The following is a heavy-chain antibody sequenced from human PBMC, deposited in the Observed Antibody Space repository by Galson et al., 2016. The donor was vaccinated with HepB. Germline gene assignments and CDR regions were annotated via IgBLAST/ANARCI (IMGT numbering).Heavy chain of an antibody. CDR2: INTNTGNP. V-gene: IGHV7-4-1*02. CDR1: GGTFSNYA. D-gene: IGHD3-16*02. J-gene: IGHJ6*02. CDR3: ARVWRGGVIDTFYYYYYGMDV. Sequence: SVKVSCKASGGTFSNYAVSWVRQAPGQGLEWVGWINTNTGNPTYAQGFTGRFVFSLDSSVSTAYLQISSLKAEDTAAYYCARVWRGGVIDTFYYYYYGMDVWGQGTTVTVSS.